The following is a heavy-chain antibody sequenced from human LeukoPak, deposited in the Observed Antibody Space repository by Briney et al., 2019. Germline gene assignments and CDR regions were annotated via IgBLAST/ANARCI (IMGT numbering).Heavy chain of an antibody. Sequence: SETLSLTCTVSGGSISSSSYSWGWIRQPPGKGLEWIGSIYYSGSTYYNPSLKSRVTTSVDTSKNQFSLKLSSVTAADTAVYYCARQSQWLENWFDPWGQGTLVTVSS. J-gene: IGHJ5*02. D-gene: IGHD6-19*01. CDR2: IYYSGST. CDR3: ARQSQWLENWFDP. CDR1: GGSISSSSYS. V-gene: IGHV4-39*01.